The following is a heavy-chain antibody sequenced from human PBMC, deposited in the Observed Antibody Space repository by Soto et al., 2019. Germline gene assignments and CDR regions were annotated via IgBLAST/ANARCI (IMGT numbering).Heavy chain of an antibody. V-gene: IGHV4-31*03. CDR1: GGSISSGGYY. Sequence: QVQLQESGPGLVKPSQTLSLTCTVSGGSISSGGYYWSWIRQHPGKGLEWIGYIYYSGSTYYNPSPKRRVNISVDTSKNQFPLKLSSVTAADTAVYYCAREDPVTTGLDYWGQGTLVTVSS. CDR3: AREDPVTTGLDY. CDR2: IYYSGST. D-gene: IGHD4-17*01. J-gene: IGHJ4*02.